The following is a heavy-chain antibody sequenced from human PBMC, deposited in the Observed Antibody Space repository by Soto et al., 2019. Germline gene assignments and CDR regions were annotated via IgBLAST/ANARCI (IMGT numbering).Heavy chain of an antibody. D-gene: IGHD1-26*01. CDR2: INPSGGST. J-gene: IGHJ5*02. V-gene: IGHV1-46*01. CDR3: ARDWHSGSPSGWFDP. Sequence: GASVKVSCKASGYTFTSYYMHWVRQAPGQGLEWMGIINPSGGSTSYAQKFQGRVTMTRDTSTSTVYMELSSLRSEDTAVYYCARDWHSGSPSGWFDPWGQGTLVTVSS. CDR1: GYTFTSYY.